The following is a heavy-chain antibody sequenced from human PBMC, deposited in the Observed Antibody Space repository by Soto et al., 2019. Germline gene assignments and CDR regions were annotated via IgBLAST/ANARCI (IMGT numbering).Heavy chain of an antibody. CDR2: IKIKTDGGTT. D-gene: IGHD2-8*01. V-gene: IGHV3-15*01. CDR3: TTDLTVLMVYALDAFDI. CDR1: GFTFSNAW. J-gene: IGHJ3*02. Sequence: PGGSLRLSCAASGFTFSNAWMSWVRQAPGKGLEWVGRIKIKTDGGTTDYAAPVKGRFTISRDDSKNTLYLQMNSLKTEDTAVYYCTTDLTVLMVYALDAFDIWGQGTMVTVSS.